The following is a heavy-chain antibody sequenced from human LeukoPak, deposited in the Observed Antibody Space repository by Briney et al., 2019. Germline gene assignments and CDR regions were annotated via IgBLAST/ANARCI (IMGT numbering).Heavy chain of an antibody. V-gene: IGHV1-2*02. J-gene: IGHJ4*02. Sequence: ASVKVSCKASGYTFTGYYMHWVRQAPGQGLEWMGWINPNSGGTNYAQKFQGRVTMTRDTSISTAYMELSRLRSDDTAVYYCARDLAGRQLLKGNFDYWGQGTLVTVSS. CDR2: INPNSGGT. CDR1: GYTFTGYY. D-gene: IGHD2-2*01. CDR3: ARDLAGRQLLKGNFDY.